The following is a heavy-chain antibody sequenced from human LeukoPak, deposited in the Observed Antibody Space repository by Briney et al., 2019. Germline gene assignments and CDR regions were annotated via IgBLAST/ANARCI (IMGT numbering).Heavy chain of an antibody. J-gene: IGHJ5*02. D-gene: IGHD5-18*01. V-gene: IGHV3-48*03. CDR2: ISGNSATI. CDR1: EFTFSNYE. Sequence: GGSLRLSCAASEFTFSNYEMNWVRQAPGKGLEWISCISGNSATIHYADSVKGRFTISRDNAKSSLFLQMDSLRAEDTAVYFCARGARQDTAMDLDPWGQGTLVTVSS. CDR3: ARGARQDTAMDLDP.